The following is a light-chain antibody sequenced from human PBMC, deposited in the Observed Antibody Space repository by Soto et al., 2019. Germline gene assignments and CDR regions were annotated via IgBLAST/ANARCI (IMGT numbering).Light chain of an antibody. CDR3: QQYDSYPWT. CDR2: KAS. V-gene: IGKV1-5*03. J-gene: IGKJ1*01. CDR1: QTISSW. Sequence: DIQMTQSPSTLSGSVGVRVTITCWASQTISSWLAWYQPKPGKARKLLIFKASSLQTGVPSKFSGSGSGTEFTLTISSLQPDDFATYYCQQYDSYPWTFGQGTQVDIK.